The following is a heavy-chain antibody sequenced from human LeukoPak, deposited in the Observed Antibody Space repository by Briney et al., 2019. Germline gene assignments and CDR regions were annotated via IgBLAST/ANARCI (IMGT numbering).Heavy chain of an antibody. Sequence: PSETLSLTCAVSGGSISSSSYYWGWIRQPPGKGLEWIGYIYYSGSTNYNPSLKSRVTISVDTSKKQFSLKLSSVTAADTAVYYCAKSGYRYGADALDIWGQGTMVTVSS. CDR1: GGSISSSSYY. CDR2: IYYSGST. CDR3: AKSGYRYGADALDI. J-gene: IGHJ3*02. V-gene: IGHV4-61*05. D-gene: IGHD5-18*01.